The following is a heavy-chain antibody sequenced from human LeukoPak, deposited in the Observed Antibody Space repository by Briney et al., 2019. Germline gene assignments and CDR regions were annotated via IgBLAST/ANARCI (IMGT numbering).Heavy chain of an antibody. D-gene: IGHD3-22*01. Sequence: GGSLRLSCAASGFTFSSYIMNWVRQAPGKGLEWVSSISSSSSYICYADSVKGRFTISRDIAKNSLYLQMNSLRAEDTAVYYCARLVGVRDWCFDLWGRGTLVTVSS. J-gene: IGHJ2*01. CDR3: ARLVGVRDWCFDL. CDR1: GFTFSSYI. CDR2: ISSSSSYI. V-gene: IGHV3-21*01.